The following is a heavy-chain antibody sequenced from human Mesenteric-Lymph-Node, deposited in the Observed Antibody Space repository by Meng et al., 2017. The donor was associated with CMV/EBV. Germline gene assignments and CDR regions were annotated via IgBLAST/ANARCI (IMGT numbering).Heavy chain of an antibody. CDR1: GYTFSSFD. D-gene: IGHD6-13*01. J-gene: IGHJ6*02. Sequence: ASVKVSCKASGYTFSSFDINWVRQATGQGLEWMGRMNPNSGNTGYAQKFQGRVTMTRNTAISTAYMELSSLRYEDTAVYYCARWGSCRSSWIVWGQGTTVTVSS. CDR2: MNPNSGNT. V-gene: IGHV1-8*01. CDR3: ARWGSCRSSWIV.